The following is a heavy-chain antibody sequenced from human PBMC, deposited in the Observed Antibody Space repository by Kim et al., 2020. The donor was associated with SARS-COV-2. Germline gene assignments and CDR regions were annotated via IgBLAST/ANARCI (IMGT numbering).Heavy chain of an antibody. Sequence: SETLSLTCTVSGGSISSSSYYWGWIRQPPGKGLEWIGSIYYSGSTYYNPSLKSRVTISVDTSKNQFSLKLSSVTAADTAVYYCARQVRGSYEGWFDPWGQGTLVTVSS. CDR1: GGSISSSSYY. J-gene: IGHJ5*02. CDR2: IYYSGST. V-gene: IGHV4-39*01. D-gene: IGHD1-26*01. CDR3: ARQVRGSYEGWFDP.